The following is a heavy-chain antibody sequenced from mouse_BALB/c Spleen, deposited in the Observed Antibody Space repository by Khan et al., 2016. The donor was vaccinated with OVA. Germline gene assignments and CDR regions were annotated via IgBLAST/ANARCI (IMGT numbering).Heavy chain of an antibody. CDR3: TRNRVDY. CDR2: INPTSGYT. Sequence: QVQLKESGAELAKPGASVKMSCKASGYTFTTYWMHWVKQRPGQGLEWIGYINPTSGYTDYNEKFKDRATLSADKSSSTAYMQLSSLTSEDSTVLYCTRNRVDYWGQGTTLTVSS. V-gene: IGHV1-7*01. CDR1: GYTFTTYW. J-gene: IGHJ2*01.